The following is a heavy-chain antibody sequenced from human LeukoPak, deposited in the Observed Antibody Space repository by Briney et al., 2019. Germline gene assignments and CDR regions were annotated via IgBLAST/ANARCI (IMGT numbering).Heavy chain of an antibody. J-gene: IGHJ3*02. CDR2: IYYSGST. CDR1: GGSLSSYY. CDR3: ARSPDYGGNYDAFDI. Sequence: PSETLSLTCTVSGGSLSSYYWSWIRQPPGKGLEWIGYIYYSGSTNYNPSLKSRVTISVDTSKNQFSLKLSSVTAADTAVYYCARSPDYGGNYDAFDIWGQGTMVTVSS. V-gene: IGHV4-59*08. D-gene: IGHD4-23*01.